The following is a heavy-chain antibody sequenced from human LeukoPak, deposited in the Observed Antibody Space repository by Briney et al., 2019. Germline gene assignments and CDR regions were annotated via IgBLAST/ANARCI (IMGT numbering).Heavy chain of an antibody. Sequence: GGSLRLSCAASGFTFSGSVMHWVRQAPGKGLEWVAVISYDGSNKYYADSVKGRITISRDNSKNTVYLQMNSLRGEDTAVYYCARDSTWIQDFWGQGTLVTVSS. CDR1: GFTFSGSV. D-gene: IGHD5-18*01. V-gene: IGHV3-30-3*01. CDR2: ISYDGSNK. CDR3: ARDSTWIQDF. J-gene: IGHJ4*02.